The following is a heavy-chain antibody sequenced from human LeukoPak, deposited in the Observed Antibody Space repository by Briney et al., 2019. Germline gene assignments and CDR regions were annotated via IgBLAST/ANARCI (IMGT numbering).Heavy chain of an antibody. CDR3: ARDRDGYNPYYFDY. CDR2: ISSSSSYI. D-gene: IGHD5-24*01. CDR1: GFTFSSYS. Sequence: MAGGSLRLSCAASGFTFSSYSMNWVRQAPGKGLEWVSSISSSSSYIYYADSVKGRFTVSRDNAENSLYLQMNSLRDEDTAVYYCARDRDGYNPYYFDYWGQGTLVTVSS. V-gene: IGHV3-21*01. J-gene: IGHJ4*02.